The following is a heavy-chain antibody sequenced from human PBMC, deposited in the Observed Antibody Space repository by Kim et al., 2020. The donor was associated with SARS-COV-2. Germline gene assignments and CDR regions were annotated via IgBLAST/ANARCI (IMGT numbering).Heavy chain of an antibody. CDR2: ISYDGSNK. CDR1: GFTFSSYG. CDR3: AKAQGGYDFRAFDI. J-gene: IGHJ3*02. V-gene: IGHV3-30*18. D-gene: IGHD5-12*01. Sequence: GGSLRLSCAASGFTFSSYGMHWVRQAPGKGLEWVAVISYDGSNKYYADSVKGRFTISRDNSKNTLYLQMNSLRAEDTAVYYCAKAQGGYDFRAFDIWGQGTMVTVSS.